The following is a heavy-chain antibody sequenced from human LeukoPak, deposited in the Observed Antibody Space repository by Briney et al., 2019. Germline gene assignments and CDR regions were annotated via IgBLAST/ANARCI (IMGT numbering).Heavy chain of an antibody. CDR1: GYSISSGYH. CDR2: IYHSGST. D-gene: IGHD5-18*01. V-gene: IGHV4-38-2*02. J-gene: IGHJ4*02. Sequence: SETLSLTCTVSGYSISSGYHWGWIRQPPGKGLEWIGSIYHSGSTYYNPSLKSRVTISVDTSKNQFSLKLSSVTAADTAVYYCARAELWLRPPIHVLGVETYFDYWGQGTLVTVSS. CDR3: ARAELWLRPPIHVLGVETYFDY.